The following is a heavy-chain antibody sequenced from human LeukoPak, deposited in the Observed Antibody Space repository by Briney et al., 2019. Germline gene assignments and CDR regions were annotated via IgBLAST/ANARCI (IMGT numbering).Heavy chain of an antibody. D-gene: IGHD3-22*01. Sequence: ASVKVSCKASGYTFTGYYMHWVRQAPGQGLEWMGWMSAYNGNTHYAQKSQGKITMTTDTSTSTAYMELRSLRSDDTAVYYCARVRYYDISGYYPNFDYWGQGTLVTVSS. CDR3: ARVRYYDISGYYPNFDY. V-gene: IGHV1-18*04. CDR2: MSAYNGNT. CDR1: GYTFTGYY. J-gene: IGHJ4*02.